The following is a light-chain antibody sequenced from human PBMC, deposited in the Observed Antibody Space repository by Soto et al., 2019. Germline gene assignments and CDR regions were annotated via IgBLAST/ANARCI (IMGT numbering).Light chain of an antibody. CDR1: QSVSSY. J-gene: IGKJ5*01. Sequence: VLTQSPATLSLSPGERATLSXXASQSVSSYLAWYQQKPGQAPRLLIYDASNRATGIPARFSGSGSGTDFTLTISSLEPEDFAVYYCQQRSNWPITFGQGTRLEIK. CDR2: DAS. V-gene: IGKV3-11*01. CDR3: QQRSNWPIT.